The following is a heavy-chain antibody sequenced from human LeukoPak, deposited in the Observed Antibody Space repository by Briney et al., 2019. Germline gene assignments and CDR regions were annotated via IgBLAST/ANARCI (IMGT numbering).Heavy chain of an antibody. V-gene: IGHV3-11*01. J-gene: IGHJ5*02. CDR3: ASGLPYDILTGYSYSDWFDP. CDR2: ISSSGSTI. Sequence: GGSLRLSCAASGFTFSDYYMSWIRQAPGKGLEWVSYISSSGSTIYYADSVKGRFTISRDNAKNSLYLQMNSLRAEDTAVYYCASGLPYDILTGYSYSDWFDPWGQGTLVTVSS. D-gene: IGHD3-9*01. CDR1: GFTFSDYY.